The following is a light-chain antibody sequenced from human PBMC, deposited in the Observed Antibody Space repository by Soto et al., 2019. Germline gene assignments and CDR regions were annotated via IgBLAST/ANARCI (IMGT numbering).Light chain of an antibody. CDR3: QQRSNWPFT. V-gene: IGKV3-11*01. Sequence: EIVLTQSPATLSLSAGERATLSCRARQSVRSYLAWYQQKPGQAPRLLIYDASNRATGIPARFSGSGSGTDFTLSISSLDPEDFAVYYCQQRSNWPFTFGGGTKAEIK. CDR1: QSVRSY. CDR2: DAS. J-gene: IGKJ4*01.